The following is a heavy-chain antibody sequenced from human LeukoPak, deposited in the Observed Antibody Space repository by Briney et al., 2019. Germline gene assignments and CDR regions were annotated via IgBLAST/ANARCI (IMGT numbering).Heavy chain of an antibody. CDR2: IKEDGSEK. Sequence: GGSLRLSCAASGFIFRNYWMSWVRQAPGKGLEWVANIKEDGSEKYYVESVKGRFTISRDNAKNSLYLQMNSLRAEDTAVYYCARGSGSYFSWGQGTLVTVSS. CDR1: GFIFRNYW. D-gene: IGHD3-10*01. V-gene: IGHV3-7*04. CDR3: ARGSGSYFS. J-gene: IGHJ4*02.